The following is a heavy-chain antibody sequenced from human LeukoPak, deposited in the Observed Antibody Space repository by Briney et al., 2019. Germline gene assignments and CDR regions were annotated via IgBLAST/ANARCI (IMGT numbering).Heavy chain of an antibody. CDR3: ARDNMRERNAFDI. V-gene: IGHV4-59*01. J-gene: IGHJ3*02. CDR1: GGSISSYY. D-gene: IGHD2/OR15-2a*01. Sequence: SETLSLTCTVSGGSISSYYWSWIRQPPGKGLEWIGYIYYSGSTNYNPSLKSRVTISVDTSKNQFSLKLSSVTAADTAVYYCARDNMRERNAFDIWGQGTMVTVSS. CDR2: IYYSGST.